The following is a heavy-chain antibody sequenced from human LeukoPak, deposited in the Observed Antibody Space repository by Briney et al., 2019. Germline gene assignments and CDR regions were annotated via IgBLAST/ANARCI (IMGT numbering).Heavy chain of an antibody. J-gene: IGHJ4*02. CDR2: INPSGGST. Sequence: GASVKVSCKASGYTFTSYYMHWVRQAPGQGLEWMGIINPSGGSTSYAQKFQGRVTMTRDTSTSTVYMELSGLRPEDTAVYYCARGSLEWLLYLHYFDYWGQGTLVTVSS. CDR1: GYTFTSYY. D-gene: IGHD3-3*01. V-gene: IGHV1-46*01. CDR3: ARGSLEWLLYLHYFDY.